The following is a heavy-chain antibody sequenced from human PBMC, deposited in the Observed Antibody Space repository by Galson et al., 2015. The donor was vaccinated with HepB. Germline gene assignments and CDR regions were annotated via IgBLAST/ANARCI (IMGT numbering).Heavy chain of an antibody. Sequence: SVKVSCKASGYTFTSYAMNWVRQAPGQGLEWMGWINTNTGNPTYAQGFTGRFVFSLDTSVSTAYLQISSLKAEDTAVYYCARGDEIVGQYGSGSYYLGFYYGMDVWGQGTTVTVSS. CDR2: INTNTGNP. J-gene: IGHJ6*02. D-gene: IGHD3-10*01. CDR1: GYTFTSYA. V-gene: IGHV7-4-1*02. CDR3: ARGDEIVGQYGSGSYYLGFYYGMDV.